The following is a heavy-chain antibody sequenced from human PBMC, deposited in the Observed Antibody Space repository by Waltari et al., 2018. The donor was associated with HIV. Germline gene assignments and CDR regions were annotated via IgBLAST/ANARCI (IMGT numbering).Heavy chain of an antibody. Sequence: QVQLQQWGAGLLKPSETLSLTCAVYGGSLSGYYWSWIRQPPGKGLEWIGEINHSGRTNYIPSLKSRVAISIDTSKNQFSLKLRSVTAADTAMYYSTRLEVGRGDYWGQGTLVTVSS. CDR3: TRLEVGRGDY. CDR1: GGSLSGYY. J-gene: IGHJ4*02. V-gene: IGHV4-34*01. D-gene: IGHD1-26*01. CDR2: INHSGRT.